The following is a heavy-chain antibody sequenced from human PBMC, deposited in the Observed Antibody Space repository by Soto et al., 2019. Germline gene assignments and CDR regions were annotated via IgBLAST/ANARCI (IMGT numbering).Heavy chain of an antibody. CDR3: ATKQTFSSGCFDS. Sequence: GGSLRLSCAASGFTFSSYGMHWVRQAPGKGLEWVAVIWYDGSNKYYADSVKGRFTISRDNSKNTLFLQMSNLKTEDTAVYFCATKQTFSSGCFDSWGQGTLVTVSS. CDR2: IWYDGSNK. D-gene: IGHD6-19*01. J-gene: IGHJ4*02. V-gene: IGHV3-33*01. CDR1: GFTFSSYG.